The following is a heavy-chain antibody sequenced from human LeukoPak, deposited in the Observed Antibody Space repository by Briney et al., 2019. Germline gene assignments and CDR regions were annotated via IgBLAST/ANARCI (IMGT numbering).Heavy chain of an antibody. D-gene: IGHD3-22*01. V-gene: IGHV3-23*01. J-gene: IGHJ4*02. CDR3: AKGEAYYYDSSGYYVY. CDR2: ISGSGGST. Sequence: GGSLRLSCAASGFTFSCYAMSWVRQAPGKGLEWVSAISGSGGSTYYADSVKGRFTISRDNSKNTLYLQMNSLRAEDTAVYYCAKGEAYYYDSSGYYVYWGQGTLVTVSS. CDR1: GFTFSCYA.